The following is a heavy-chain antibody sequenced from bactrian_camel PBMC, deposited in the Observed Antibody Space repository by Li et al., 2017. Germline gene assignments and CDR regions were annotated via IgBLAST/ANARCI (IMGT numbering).Heavy chain of an antibody. CDR2: IDRDGTT. CDR1: GNPYKTKC. V-gene: IGHV3S53*01. Sequence: HVQLVESGGGLVQPGGSLRLSCAASGNPYKTKCMGWFRQAPGKEREGVAVIDRDGTTAYADSVKGRFTISKDKDHVKNTLFLEMTNLKADDTAMYYCAAEISNWYVVRCPRTSDVALSKYSYWGQGTQVTVS. CDR3: AAEISNWYVVRCPRTSDVALSKYSY. J-gene: IGHJ4*01. D-gene: IGHD8*01.